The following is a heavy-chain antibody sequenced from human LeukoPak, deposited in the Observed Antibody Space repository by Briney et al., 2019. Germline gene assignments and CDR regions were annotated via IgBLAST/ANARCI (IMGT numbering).Heavy chain of an antibody. V-gene: IGHV1-18*01. CDR1: GYTFTSYG. D-gene: IGHD6-13*01. Sequence: ASVKVSCKASGYTFTSYGTSWVRRAPGQGLEWMGWISAYNGNTNYAQKLQGRVTMTTDTSTSTAYMELRSLRSDDTAVYYCARDKSTSSWRDYYYYGMDVWGQGTTVTVSS. CDR2: ISAYNGNT. CDR3: ARDKSTSSWRDYYYYGMDV. J-gene: IGHJ6*02.